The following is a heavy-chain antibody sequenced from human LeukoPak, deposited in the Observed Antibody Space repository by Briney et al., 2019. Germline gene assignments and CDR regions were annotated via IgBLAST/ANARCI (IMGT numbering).Heavy chain of an antibody. D-gene: IGHD6-13*01. CDR1: GGSISSTIYY. CDR2: IYNSGST. V-gene: IGHV4-61*01. Sequence: SETLSLTCTVSGGSISSTIYYWSWIRQPPGKGLEWIGYIYNSGSTNYNPSLKSRVTISLDTSKNQFSLKLSSVTAADTAVYYCARGVVAAAGRTFDFWGQGTLVTVSS. CDR3: ARGVVAAAGRTFDF. J-gene: IGHJ4*02.